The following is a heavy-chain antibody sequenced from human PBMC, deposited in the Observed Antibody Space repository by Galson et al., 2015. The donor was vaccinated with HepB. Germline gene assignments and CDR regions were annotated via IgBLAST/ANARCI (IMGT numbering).Heavy chain of an antibody. V-gene: IGHV3-15*01. D-gene: IGHD1-26*01. CDR2: IKSKTDGGTT. CDR3: TTPRSEELQWGSAFDI. J-gene: IGHJ3*02. Sequence: SLRLSCAASGFTFSNAWMSWVRQAPGKGLEWVGRIKSKTDGGTTDYAAPVKGRFTISRDDSKNTLYLQMNSLKTEDTAVYYCTTPRSEELQWGSAFDIWGQGTMVTVSS. CDR1: GFTFSNAW.